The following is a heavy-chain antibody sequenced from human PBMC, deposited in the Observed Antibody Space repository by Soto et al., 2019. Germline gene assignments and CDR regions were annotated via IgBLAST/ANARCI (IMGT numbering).Heavy chain of an antibody. CDR1: GGTFSRYA. J-gene: IGHJ5*02. D-gene: IGHD1-26*01. CDR3: ARAIVGLTTTGWLDH. V-gene: IGHV1-69*01. Sequence: QVQLVQSGAEVKKPGSSVKVSCKASGGTFSRYAISWVRQAPGQGLEWMGGIIPIFGTANYAQKFQGRVTITADESRSSAYMELSSRRFEGTAVYYCARAIVGLTTTGWLDHWGQGSLVTVSS. CDR2: IIPIFGTA.